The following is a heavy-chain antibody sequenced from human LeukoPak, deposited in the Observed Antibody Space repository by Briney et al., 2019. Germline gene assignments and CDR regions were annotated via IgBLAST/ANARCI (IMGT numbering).Heavy chain of an antibody. V-gene: IGHV4-34*01. J-gene: IGHJ6*03. CDR1: GTSFSGYS. CDR3: ARQYYDFWSGYLADYYYYYMDV. D-gene: IGHD3-3*01. CDR2: ITDSGGA. Sequence: SETLSLTCAVYGTSFSGYSWSWIRQSPGKGLEWIGEITDSGGANYNPSFKSRLTISVDTSKNQFSLKLSSVTAADTAVYYCARQYYDFWSGYLADYYYYYMDVWGKGTTVTVSS.